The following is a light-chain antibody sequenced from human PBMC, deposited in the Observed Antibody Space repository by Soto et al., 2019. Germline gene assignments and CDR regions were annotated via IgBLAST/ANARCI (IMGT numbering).Light chain of an antibody. Sequence: EIVLTQSPVTLSLSPGERATLSCRASQSIGTYLAWYQQKPDQAPRLLIYHASNRATGIPARFSGSGSGTDFTLTISSLEPEDFAVHYCQQRSDWTRTFGQGTKVEVK. CDR1: QSIGTY. CDR2: HAS. V-gene: IGKV3-11*01. CDR3: QQRSDWTRT. J-gene: IGKJ1*01.